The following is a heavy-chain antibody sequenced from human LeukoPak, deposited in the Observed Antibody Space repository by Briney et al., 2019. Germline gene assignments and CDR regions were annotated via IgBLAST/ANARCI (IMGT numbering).Heavy chain of an antibody. V-gene: IGHV3-48*04. D-gene: IGHD1-1*01. Sequence: GGSLRLSCVASGFTLTTASMNWVRQAPGKGLEWISHIDKGGDIIYYAASVRGRFTIFRDGAKNSLYLQMNSLRAEDTAVYYCADNLSRWGQGTLVTVSS. J-gene: IGHJ4*02. CDR3: ADNLSR. CDR2: IDKGGDII. CDR1: GFTLTTAS.